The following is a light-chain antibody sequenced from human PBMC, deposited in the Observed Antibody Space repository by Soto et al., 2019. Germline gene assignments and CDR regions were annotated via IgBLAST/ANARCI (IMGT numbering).Light chain of an antibody. CDR1: QSLSSR. Sequence: TQMTQSPSSLSASVGDRVTITCRASQSLSSRLTWYQQKPGEAPKLLIYETSSLHSGAPSRFSGSGSETDFTLTINSLQPEDFATYYCQQSFSPPYTFGQGTKLEIK. J-gene: IGKJ2*01. CDR2: ETS. V-gene: IGKV1-39*01. CDR3: QQSFSPPYT.